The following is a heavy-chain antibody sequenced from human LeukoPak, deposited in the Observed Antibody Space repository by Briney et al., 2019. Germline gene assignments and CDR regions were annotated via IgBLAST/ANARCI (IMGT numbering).Heavy chain of an antibody. CDR2: ISGSGGST. Sequence: GGSLRLSCAASGFTFSSYAMSWVRQAPGKGLEWVSAISGSGGSTYYADSVKGRFTISRDSSKNTLYLQKNSLRAEDTAVYYCARDADYGDYYFDYWGQGTLVTVSS. CDR3: ARDADYGDYYFDY. V-gene: IGHV3-23*01. CDR1: GFTFSSYA. D-gene: IGHD4-17*01. J-gene: IGHJ4*02.